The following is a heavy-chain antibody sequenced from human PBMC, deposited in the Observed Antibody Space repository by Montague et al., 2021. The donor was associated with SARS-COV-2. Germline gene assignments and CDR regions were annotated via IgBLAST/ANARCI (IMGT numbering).Heavy chain of an antibody. D-gene: IGHD3-9*01. J-gene: IGHJ6*02. CDR2: IYYSGST. V-gene: IGHV4-34*09. Sequence: TLSLTCAVYGGSFSGYYWSWIRQPPGKGLEWIGYIYYSGSTYYNPSLKSRVTISVDTSKNQFSLKLSSVTAADTAVYYCARYEGYYDILTGYSTPYYYYGMDVWGQGTTVTVSS. CDR1: GGSFSGYY. CDR3: ARYEGYYDILTGYSTPYYYYGMDV.